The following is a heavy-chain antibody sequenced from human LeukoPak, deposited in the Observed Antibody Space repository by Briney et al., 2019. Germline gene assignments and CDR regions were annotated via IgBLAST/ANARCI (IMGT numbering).Heavy chain of an antibody. CDR1: GYSFINYG. CDR2: IYPGDSDT. V-gene: IGHV5-51*01. J-gene: IGHJ4*02. CDR3: ARGSSGYTYGFDY. Sequence: GESLKISCQGSGYSFINYGIGWVRQMPGKGLEWMGIIYPGDSDTRYSPSFQGQVTISADKSIKNAYLQWNSLKASDTAMYYCARGSSGYTYGFDYWGQGTLVSVSS. D-gene: IGHD5-18*01.